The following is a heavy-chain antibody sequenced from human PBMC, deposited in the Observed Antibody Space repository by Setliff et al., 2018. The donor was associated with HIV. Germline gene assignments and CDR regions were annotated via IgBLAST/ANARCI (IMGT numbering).Heavy chain of an antibody. V-gene: IGHV1-18*01. CDR3: ARGVSQAYTYGSGAYYYFDF. Sequence: ASVKVSCKASGYTFNSYGISWVRQAPGQGPEWVGWIATYNGNTNYAQRLQGRVTLTTDTSTSTAYMELRSLRFDDTAVYFCARGVSQAYTYGSGAYYYFDFWGQGTLVTVSS. CDR1: GYTFNSYG. CDR2: IATYNGNT. J-gene: IGHJ4*02. D-gene: IGHD6-19*01.